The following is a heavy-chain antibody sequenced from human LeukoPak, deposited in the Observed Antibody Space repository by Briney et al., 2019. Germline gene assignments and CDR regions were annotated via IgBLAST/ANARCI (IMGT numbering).Heavy chain of an antibody. J-gene: IGHJ4*02. CDR1: GGTFSSYH. CDR2: IIPIFGTA. CDR3: ARGESYYDSNRPN. D-gene: IGHD3-22*01. Sequence: SVKVSCKASGGTFSSYHISWVRLAPGQGLEWMGGIIPIFGTANYAQKFQGRVTITADESTSTAYMELSSLRSEDTAVYYCARGESYYDSNRPNWGQGTLVTVSS. V-gene: IGHV1-69*13.